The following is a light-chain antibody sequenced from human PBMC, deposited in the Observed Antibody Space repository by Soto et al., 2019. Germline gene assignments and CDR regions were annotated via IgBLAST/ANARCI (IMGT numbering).Light chain of an antibody. CDR2: STF. J-gene: IGKJ1*01. CDR1: QSDSSRF. V-gene: IGKV3-20*01. CDR3: QLYGSSWT. Sequence: EIVLTQSPGTLSLSPGERATLSCRASQSDSSRFLAWYQQKPGQAPRLLIHSTFRRDTGIPDRFSGSGSGTDFTLTISRREPEDYAVYYCQLYGSSWTFGQGTKVEIK.